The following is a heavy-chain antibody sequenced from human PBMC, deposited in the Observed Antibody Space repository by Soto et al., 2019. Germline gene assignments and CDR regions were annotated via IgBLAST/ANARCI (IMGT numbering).Heavy chain of an antibody. CDR2: IYWDDTK. CDR3: AHMIRGVTLFDY. D-gene: IGHD3-10*01. J-gene: IGHJ4*02. Sequence: GLDLAWLALIYWDDTKRYSPSLKSRLTITKDTSKNQVVLTMTNMDPVDTATYFCAHMIRGVTLFDYWGQGTLVTVSS. V-gene: IGHV2-5*02.